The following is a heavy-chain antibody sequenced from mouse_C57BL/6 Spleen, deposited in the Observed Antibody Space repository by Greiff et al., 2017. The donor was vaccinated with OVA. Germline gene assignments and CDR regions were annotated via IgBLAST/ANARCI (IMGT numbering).Heavy chain of an antibody. V-gene: IGHV1-55*01. J-gene: IGHJ3*01. CDR1: GYTFTSYW. Sequence: QVHVKQPGAELVKPGASVKMSCKASGYTFTSYWITWVKQRPGQGLEWIGDIYPGSGSTNYNEKFKSKATLTVDTSSSTAYMQLSSLTSEDSAVYYCASEIVYYDFAYWGQGTLVTVSA. CDR3: ASEIVYYDFAY. D-gene: IGHD2-4*01. CDR2: IYPGSGST.